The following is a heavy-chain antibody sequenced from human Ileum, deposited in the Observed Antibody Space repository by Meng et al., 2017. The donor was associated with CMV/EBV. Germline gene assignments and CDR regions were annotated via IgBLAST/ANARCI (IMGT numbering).Heavy chain of an antibody. D-gene: IGHD6-19*01. J-gene: IGHJ4*02. CDR2: IKSKADGEAA. Sequence: GGSLRLSCVASGLPFTQTWMSWVRQAPGKGLEWVGRIKSKADGEAAEYSASVRGRFTISRDDLENTLYLQMNSLDIEDTGVYYCATGERQWQLLFDCWGQGTLVTVSS. CDR3: ATGERQWQLLFDC. V-gene: IGHV3-15*01. CDR1: GLPFTQTW.